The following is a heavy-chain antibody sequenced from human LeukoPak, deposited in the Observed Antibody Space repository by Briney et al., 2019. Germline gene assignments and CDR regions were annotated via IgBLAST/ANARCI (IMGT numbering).Heavy chain of an antibody. V-gene: IGHV3-43*01. D-gene: IGHD3-16*01. Sequence: GGSLRLSCAASGFTFGGYTMHWVRQRPGKGLEWVSLISWDGGSTYYADSVKGRFTISRDNSKNSLYLQMNSLRKEDTAFYYCAKGGYDYVWGGFPDYWGRGTLVTVSS. CDR3: AKGGYDYVWGGFPDY. CDR2: ISWDGGST. J-gene: IGHJ4*02. CDR1: GFTFGGYT.